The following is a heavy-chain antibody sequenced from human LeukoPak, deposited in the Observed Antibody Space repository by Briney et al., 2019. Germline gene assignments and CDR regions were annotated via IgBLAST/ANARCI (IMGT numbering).Heavy chain of an antibody. D-gene: IGHD5-18*01. Sequence: ASVKVSCKASGYTFTSYDINWVRQATGQGLEWMGWMNPNSGNTGYAQKFQGRVTMTRNTSISTAYMELSSLRSEYTAVYYCVRGCRGYSSGVFLAYEYYYYHGMDVWGQGTTVTVSS. CDR3: VRGCRGYSSGVFLAYEYYYYHGMDV. CDR2: MNPNSGNT. CDR1: GYTFTSYD. V-gene: IGHV1-8*01. J-gene: IGHJ6*02.